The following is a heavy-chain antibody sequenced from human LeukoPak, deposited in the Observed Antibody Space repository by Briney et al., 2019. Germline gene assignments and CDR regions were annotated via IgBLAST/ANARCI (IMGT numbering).Heavy chain of an antibody. J-gene: IGHJ4*02. V-gene: IGHV3-7*03. D-gene: IGHD3-3*01. CDR3: ARALSA. CDR2: IKQDGSEK. Sequence: GGSLRLSCAASGFTFSNYWMHWVRQAPGKGLEWVANIKQDGSEKYHVDSVKGRFSISRGNAKNSLYLQMNSLRAEDTAVYYCARALSAWGQGTLVTVSS. CDR1: GFTFSNYW.